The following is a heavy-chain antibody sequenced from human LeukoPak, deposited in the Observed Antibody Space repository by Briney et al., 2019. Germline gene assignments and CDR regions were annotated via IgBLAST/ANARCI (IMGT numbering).Heavy chain of an antibody. CDR2: TVSEIDGGTT. Sequence: GSLRLSCAASGFTFNCAWMSWVRQVPGKGLEWVGQTVSEIDGGTTDYATPVKGRFTISRDDSKSTLYLQMNSLKIEDTAVYYCTTDEDWNYARKDVWGQGATVIVSS. V-gene: IGHV3-15*04. D-gene: IGHD1-7*01. J-gene: IGHJ6*02. CDR1: GFTFNCAW. CDR3: TTDEDWNYARKDV.